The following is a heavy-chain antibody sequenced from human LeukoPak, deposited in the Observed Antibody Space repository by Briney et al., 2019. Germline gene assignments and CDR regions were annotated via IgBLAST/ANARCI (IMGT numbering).Heavy chain of an antibody. CDR3: ARSPGQYSTSTYKY. CDR2: IHYSGST. J-gene: IGHJ4*02. D-gene: IGHD2-2*01. Sequence: PSETLSLTCAVYGGSFSSYYWSWIRQPPGKGLEWIAYIHYSGSTNYNPSLKSRVTISVDTSKNQFSLKLSSVTAADTAVYYCARSPGQYSTSTYKYWGQGTLVSVSS. CDR1: GGSFSSYY. V-gene: IGHV4-59*01.